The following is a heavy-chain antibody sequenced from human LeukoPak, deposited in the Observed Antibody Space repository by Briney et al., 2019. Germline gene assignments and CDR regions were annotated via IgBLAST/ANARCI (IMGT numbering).Heavy chain of an antibody. Sequence: SEALSLTCTVPGGSISSYYWSWVRPPPGTGLEWVGYIYYSGSTNYNPSLKSRVTISVDKSKNQFSLKLSSVTGADTAVFYFTVLSHYYDSSGYQYYFDYWGQGTLVTVPS. D-gene: IGHD3-22*01. CDR1: GGSISSYY. V-gene: IGHV4-59*12. CDR3: TVLSHYYDSSGYQYYFDY. CDR2: IYYSGST. J-gene: IGHJ4*02.